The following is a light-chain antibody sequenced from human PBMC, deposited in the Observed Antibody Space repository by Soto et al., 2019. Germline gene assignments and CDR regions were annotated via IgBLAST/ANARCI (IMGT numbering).Light chain of an antibody. J-gene: IGLJ2*01. Sequence: QSVLTQPHSASGTPGQRVTISCSGSNSNIRTNYVYWYQQLPGTAPKLLIYRNDQRPSGVPDRFSGSKSGTSASLAISGLRSEDEADYYCAAWDDSLSGLVFGGGTKLTVL. CDR1: NSNIRTNY. CDR3: AAWDDSLSGLV. V-gene: IGLV1-47*01. CDR2: RND.